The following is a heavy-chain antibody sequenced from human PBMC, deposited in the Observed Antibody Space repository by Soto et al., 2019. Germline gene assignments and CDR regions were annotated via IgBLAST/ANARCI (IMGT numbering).Heavy chain of an antibody. V-gene: IGHV3-48*02. D-gene: IGHD6-6*01. CDR3: ARGGSSSDNGMEV. J-gene: IGHJ6*02. CDR1: GFTFSTYS. CDR2: MSSRSLTI. Sequence: EVQLVESGGGLVQPGGSLRVSCAASGFTFSTYSMNWVLQAPGKGLEWVSYMSSRSLTIYYTDSVKGRFTISRDNAKNSLYLQMNSLRDEDTAVYYCARGGSSSDNGMEVWGQGTTVTVSS.